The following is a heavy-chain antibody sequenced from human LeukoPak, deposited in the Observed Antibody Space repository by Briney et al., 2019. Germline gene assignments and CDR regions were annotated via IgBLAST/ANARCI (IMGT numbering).Heavy chain of an antibody. CDR3: ATIYYYDSSGYYSGLYFDL. D-gene: IGHD3-22*01. CDR2: IYYSGST. Sequence: SETLSLTCAFSSGSISSGRYYGGWIRQPPGEGLGWVGSIYYSGSTYYNPSLKSRVTISVDMSKKQFSLTLSSVTAADTAVYYCATIYYYDSSGYYSGLYFDLWGRGTLVTVSS. J-gene: IGHJ2*01. CDR1: SGSISSGRYY. V-gene: IGHV4-39*01.